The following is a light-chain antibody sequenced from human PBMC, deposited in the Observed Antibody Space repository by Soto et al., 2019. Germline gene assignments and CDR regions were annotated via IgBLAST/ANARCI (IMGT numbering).Light chain of an antibody. Sequence: QSALTQPASVSGSPGQSIIISCTGTSSDVGGYNFVSWYQQHPGIAPKLMIYEVTNRPSGVSNRFSGSKSGNTASLTISGLQAEDEADYYCSSYTSSSTVVFGGGTKLTVL. CDR2: EVT. CDR3: SSYTSSSTVV. J-gene: IGLJ2*01. CDR1: SSDVGGYNF. V-gene: IGLV2-14*01.